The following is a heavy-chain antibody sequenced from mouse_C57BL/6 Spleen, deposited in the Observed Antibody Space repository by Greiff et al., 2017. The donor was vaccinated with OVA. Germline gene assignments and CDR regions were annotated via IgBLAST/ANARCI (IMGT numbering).Heavy chain of an antibody. CDR3: AREGSSLWYFDV. Sequence: DVQLVESGGGLVKPGGSLKLSCAASGFTFSSYAMSWVRQTPEKRLEWVATISDGGSYTYYPDNVKGRFTISRDNAKNNLYLQMSHLKSEDTAMYYCAREGSSLWYFDVWGTGTTVTVSS. D-gene: IGHD1-1*01. CDR1: GFTFSSYA. V-gene: IGHV5-4*01. J-gene: IGHJ1*03. CDR2: ISDGGSYT.